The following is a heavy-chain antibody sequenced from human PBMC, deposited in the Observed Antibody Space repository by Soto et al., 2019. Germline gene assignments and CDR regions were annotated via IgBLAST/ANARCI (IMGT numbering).Heavy chain of an antibody. CDR1: GYTHTELS. CDR3: ATAYFFGVVITPPDY. CDR2: FDPEDGET. J-gene: IGHJ4*02. V-gene: IGHV1-24*01. Sequence: ASVKVSCNVSGYTHTELSMHWVRQAPGKGLEWMGGFDPEDGETIYAQKFQGRVTMTEDTSTDTAYMELSSLRSEDTAVYYCATAYFFGVVITPPDYWGQGTLVTFSS. D-gene: IGHD3-3*01.